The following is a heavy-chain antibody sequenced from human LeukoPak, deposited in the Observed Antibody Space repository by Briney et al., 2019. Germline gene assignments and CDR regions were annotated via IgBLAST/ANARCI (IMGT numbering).Heavy chain of an antibody. CDR3: ASGYYYGSSSYYHTGYLDH. Sequence: SVTVSCKASGYTFTSYGISWVRQAPGQGLEWMGGISPISETPNYALRFQGRVTITRDESTATAYMELTSLRSDDTAVYYCASGYYYGSSSYYHTGYLDHWAQGTLVTVSS. CDR1: GYTFTSYG. V-gene: IGHV1-69*05. J-gene: IGHJ4*02. D-gene: IGHD3-10*01. CDR2: ISPISETP.